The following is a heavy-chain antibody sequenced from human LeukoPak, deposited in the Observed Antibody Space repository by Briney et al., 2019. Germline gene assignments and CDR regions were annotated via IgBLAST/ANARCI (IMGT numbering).Heavy chain of an antibody. CDR1: GGSISSGGYS. CDR3: ARSAWYDYSNQRGAFDI. CDR2: IYHSGST. D-gene: IGHD4-4*01. V-gene: IGHV4-30-2*01. Sequence: PSETLSLTCAVSGGSISSGGYSWSWIRQPPGKGLEWIGYIYHSGSTYYNPSLKSRVTISVDRSKNQFSLKLSSVTAADTAVYYCARSAWYDYSNQRGAFDIWGQGTMVTVSS. J-gene: IGHJ3*02.